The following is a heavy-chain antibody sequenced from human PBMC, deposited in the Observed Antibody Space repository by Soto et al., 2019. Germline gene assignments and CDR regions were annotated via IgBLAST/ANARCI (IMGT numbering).Heavy chain of an antibody. V-gene: IGHV3-30-3*01. Sequence: PGGSLRLSCAASGFTFSNYAMHWVRQARGTGLEWVAVISNDGSNPYYADPVKGRFTVSRDNPKNTLYLQMNSLRAEDTAVYYCARTGYDSRGYVVEYYLDHWG. CDR3: ARTGYDSRGYVVEYYLDH. J-gene: IGHJ4*01. D-gene: IGHD3-22*01. CDR2: ISNDGSNP. CDR1: GFTFSNYA.